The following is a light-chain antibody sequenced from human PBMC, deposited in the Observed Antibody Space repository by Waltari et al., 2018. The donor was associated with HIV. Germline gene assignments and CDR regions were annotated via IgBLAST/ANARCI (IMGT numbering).Light chain of an antibody. CDR1: SSNIGNNY. CDR3: GTWDSSLSAV. Sequence: QSVLTQPPSVSAAPGQRVTISCSGSSSNIGNNYVSWYQHLPGAAPKLLIYDNNNRPPVIPHRFSGSKSGTSATLVITGLQTGDEADYYCGTWDSSLSAVFGGGTKLTVL. CDR2: DNN. J-gene: IGLJ3*02. V-gene: IGLV1-51*01.